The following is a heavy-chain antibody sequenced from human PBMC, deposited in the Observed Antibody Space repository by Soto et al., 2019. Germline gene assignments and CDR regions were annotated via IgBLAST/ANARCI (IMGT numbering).Heavy chain of an antibody. D-gene: IGHD2-21*02. J-gene: IGHJ4*02. CDR1: GFTFSRYV. CDR2: ISYDGATK. Sequence: QVRLVESGGGVVQPGRSLRLSFAASGFTFSRYVLHWVRQAPGKGLEWVAFISYDGATKYYPDSVKGRFTVSRDNSSDTLFLEMNSLRADDTGVYYCTRDLFSCCNDCYDDCWGQGALGSVSS. CDR3: TRDLFSCCNDCYDDC. V-gene: IGHV3-30-3*01.